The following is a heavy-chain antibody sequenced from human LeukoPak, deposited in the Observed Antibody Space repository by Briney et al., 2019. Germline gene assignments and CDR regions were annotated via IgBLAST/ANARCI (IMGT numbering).Heavy chain of an antibody. D-gene: IGHD5-18*01. CDR2: INHSGST. V-gene: IGHV4-34*01. J-gene: IGHJ4*02. CDR3: ARSRYSYYYFDY. Sequence: PSETLSLTCAVYGGSFSGYYWSWIRQPPGKGLEWIGEINHSGSTNYNPSLKSRVTISVDTSKNQFSLKLSSVTAADTAVYYCARSRYSYYYFDYWGQGTVFTVSS. CDR1: GGSFSGYY.